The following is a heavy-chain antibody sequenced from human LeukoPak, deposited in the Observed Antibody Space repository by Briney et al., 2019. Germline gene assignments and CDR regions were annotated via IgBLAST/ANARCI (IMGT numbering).Heavy chain of an antibody. CDR2: TRYDGSDK. CDR3: AKDLTTVTSQGDY. J-gene: IGHJ4*02. Sequence: GGSLRISCAASGFIFSSYGMHWVRQAPGKGPEWVAITRYDGSDKYYADSVKGRFTISRDNSKNTLYLQMNSLRAEDTAVYYCAKDLTTVTSQGDYWGQGTLVTVSS. D-gene: IGHD4-17*01. CDR1: GFIFSSYG. V-gene: IGHV3-30*02.